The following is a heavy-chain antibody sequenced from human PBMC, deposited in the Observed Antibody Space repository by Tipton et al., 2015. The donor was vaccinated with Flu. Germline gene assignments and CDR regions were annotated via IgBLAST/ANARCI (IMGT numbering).Heavy chain of an antibody. CDR3: VKDLGYGRAYYFDS. CDR1: GFTFSSYW. Sequence: SLRLSCAASGFTFSSYWMHWVRQAPGKGLVWVSRINGDESATAYADSVKGRFTISRDNAKNTVYLQMNSLRPEDTALYYCVKDLGYGRAYYFDSWGQGTLVIVSS. D-gene: IGHD5-18*01. J-gene: IGHJ4*02. CDR2: INGDESAT. V-gene: IGHV3-74*01.